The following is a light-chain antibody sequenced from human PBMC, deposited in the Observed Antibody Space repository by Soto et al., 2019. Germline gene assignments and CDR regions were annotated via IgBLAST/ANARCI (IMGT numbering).Light chain of an antibody. CDR2: AAS. V-gene: IGKV1-17*01. CDR3: QHYNSYSEA. Sequence: PMAQAPSSLSASVGDRVTITFRASQGIRNDLGWYQQKPGKAPKLLIYAASSLQSGVPSRFSGSGSGTEFTLTISSLQPDDFATYYCQHYNSYSEAFGQGTKVDIK. J-gene: IGKJ1*01. CDR1: QGIRND.